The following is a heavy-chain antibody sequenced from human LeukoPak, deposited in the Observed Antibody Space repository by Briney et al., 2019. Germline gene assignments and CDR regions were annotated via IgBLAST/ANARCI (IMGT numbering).Heavy chain of an antibody. Sequence: PGGSLRLPCVASGFRFRNYWMAWIRHAPGRGLEWVANINEDGSEKYYLDSVKGRFTISRDNARNSLYLQMSSLRPEDTAVYYCATYTHWVAGDVWGQGTTVTVSS. D-gene: IGHD3-16*01. CDR1: GFRFRNYW. CDR3: ATYTHWVAGDV. V-gene: IGHV3-7*01. CDR2: INEDGSEK. J-gene: IGHJ6*02.